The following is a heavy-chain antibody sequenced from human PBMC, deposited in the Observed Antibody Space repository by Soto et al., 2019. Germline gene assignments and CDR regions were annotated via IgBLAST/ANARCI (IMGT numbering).Heavy chain of an antibody. CDR3: AMIDYNSGSDY. CDR2: IIPIFGTT. CDR1: GGTFSSYP. J-gene: IGHJ4*02. V-gene: IGHV1-69*01. D-gene: IGHD6-19*01. Sequence: QVQLVQSGAEVKKPGSSVKVSCKASGGTFSSYPLSWVRQAPGQGLEWMGGIIPIFGTTKYAQKFQGRVTIIADESTTTAYMELSSLRSEDTAVYYCAMIDYNSGSDYWGQGTLVTVSS.